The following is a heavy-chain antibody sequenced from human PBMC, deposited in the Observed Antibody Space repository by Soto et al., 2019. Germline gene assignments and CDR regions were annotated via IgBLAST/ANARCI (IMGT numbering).Heavy chain of an antibody. Sequence: GASLRLSCAASGLTFSSYWLHCVRQAPGKGLVWFSRINSDGSNTNYADSVKGRFTISRDNANNTLYMQMNSLRAEDTAVYYCARGRYYDRRRQMYYYYGLDVWGQGATVTVSS. V-gene: IGHV3-74*01. J-gene: IGHJ6*02. CDR3: ARGRYYDRRRQMYYYYGLDV. CDR1: GLTFSSYW. CDR2: INSDGSNT. D-gene: IGHD3-22*01.